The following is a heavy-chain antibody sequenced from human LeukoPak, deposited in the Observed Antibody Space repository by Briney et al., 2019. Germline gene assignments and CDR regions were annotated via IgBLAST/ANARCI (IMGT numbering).Heavy chain of an antibody. D-gene: IGHD5-18*01. CDR2: ISNSGGGT. Sequence: HPGASLRLSCAASGFTFSSYVMSWVRQAPGKGLEWVSAISNSGGGTYYADSVKGRFTISRDNSKNTLFLQMSSLRAEDTAVYYCARGGGSSSFDFWGQGTLVTVSS. V-gene: IGHV3-23*01. CDR1: GFTFSSYV. J-gene: IGHJ4*02. CDR3: ARGGGSSSFDF.